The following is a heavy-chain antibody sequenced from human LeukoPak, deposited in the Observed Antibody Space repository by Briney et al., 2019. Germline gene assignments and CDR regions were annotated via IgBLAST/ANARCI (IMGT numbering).Heavy chain of an antibody. J-gene: IGHJ4*02. CDR2: IYSGGST. Sequence: GGSLRLSCAASGFTVSNNYMSWVRQAPGKGLEWVSVIYSGGSTYYADSVKGRFTISRDNARNSLFLQMNSLRAEDTAIYYCASDEGNYFDYWGQGTLVTVSS. CDR1: GFTVSNNY. V-gene: IGHV3-53*01. CDR3: ASDEGNYFDY.